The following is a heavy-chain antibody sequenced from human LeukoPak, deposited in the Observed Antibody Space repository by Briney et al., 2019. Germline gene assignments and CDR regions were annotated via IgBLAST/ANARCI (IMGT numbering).Heavy chain of an antibody. V-gene: IGHV1-2*02. Sequence: ASVKVSCKASGYTFIDYYMHWVRQAPGQGLEWMGRIDHDSGVTGYAQNFQGRVTMTTDTSISTAYMELSRLRSDDTAVYYCASEYYDSSVRKHAFDIWGQGKTVSVSS. CDR1: GYTFIDYY. CDR3: ASEYYDSSVRKHAFDI. D-gene: IGHD3-22*01. CDR2: IDHDSGVT. J-gene: IGHJ3*02.